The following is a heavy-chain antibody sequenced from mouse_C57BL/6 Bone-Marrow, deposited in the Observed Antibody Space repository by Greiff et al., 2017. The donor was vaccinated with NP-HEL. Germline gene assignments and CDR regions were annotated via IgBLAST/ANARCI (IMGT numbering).Heavy chain of an antibody. V-gene: IGHV1-85*01. D-gene: IGHD1-1*01. CDR2: IYPRDGST. CDR1: GYTFTSYD. Sequence: QVQLKQSGPELVKPGASVKLSCKASGYTFTSYDINWVKQRPGQGLEWIGWIYPRDGSTKYNETFKGKATLTVDTSSSTAYMELHSLTSEDSAVYFCARRGTTEAMDYWGQGTSVTVSS. J-gene: IGHJ4*01. CDR3: ARRGTTEAMDY.